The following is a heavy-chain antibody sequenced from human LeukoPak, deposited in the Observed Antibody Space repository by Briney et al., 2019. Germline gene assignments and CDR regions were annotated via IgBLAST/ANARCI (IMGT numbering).Heavy chain of an antibody. CDR3: ARDRLAVMDY. D-gene: IGHD3-9*01. V-gene: IGHV3-74*01. CDR2: INSDGSST. J-gene: IGHJ4*02. CDR1: GFTFSTYW. Sequence: PAGGSLRLSCAASGFTFSTYWMHWVRQAPGKGLVWVSRINSDGSSTTYADSVKGRFTISRDNAKSTLFLQMNSLRAEDMAVYYCARDRLAVMDYWGQGTLVTVSS.